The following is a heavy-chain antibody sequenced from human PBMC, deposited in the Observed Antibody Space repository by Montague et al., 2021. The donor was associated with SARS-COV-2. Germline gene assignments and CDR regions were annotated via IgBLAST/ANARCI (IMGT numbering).Heavy chain of an antibody. J-gene: IGHJ6*02. CDR2: INHSGST. D-gene: IGHD2-2*01. CDR3: TREGYQVLWSDYYYYGMDV. V-gene: IGHV4-34*01. CDR1: GGXFSGYY. Sequence: TLSLTCAVYGGXFSGYYWSWIRQPPGKGLEWIGEINHSGSTNYNPSLXSRVTISVDTSKNQFSLKLSSVTAADTAVYYCTREGYQVLWSDYYYYGMDVWGQGTTVTVSS.